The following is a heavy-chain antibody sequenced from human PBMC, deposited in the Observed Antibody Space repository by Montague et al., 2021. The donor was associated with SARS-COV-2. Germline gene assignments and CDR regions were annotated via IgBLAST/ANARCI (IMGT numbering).Heavy chain of an antibody. V-gene: IGHV4-39*01. CDR2: VYYSGST. CDR3: ARLGFVELWLNLGWFDP. J-gene: IGHJ5*02. Sequence: SETRSLTCSVSGDSIRGSGYYWGWIRQPPGKGLEWIGTVYYSGSTNYNPSLKSRVTMPVDTSKNQFSLELRSVTAADTAVYYCARLGFVELWLNLGWFDPWGQGTLVTVSS. D-gene: IGHD3-16*02. CDR1: GDSIRGSGYY.